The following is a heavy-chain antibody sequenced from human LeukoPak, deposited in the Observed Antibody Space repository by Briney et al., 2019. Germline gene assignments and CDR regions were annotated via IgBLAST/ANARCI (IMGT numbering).Heavy chain of an antibody. D-gene: IGHD3-10*01. V-gene: IGHV1-8*03. CDR2: MNPNSGNT. J-gene: IGHJ5*02. Sequence: ASVKVSCKASGYTFTSYDINWVRQATGQGLEWMGWMNPNSGNTGYAQKFQGRVTITRNTSISTAYMELSSLRSEDTAVYYCAREASGLWFGGNWFDPWGQGTLVTVSS. CDR1: GYTFTSYD. CDR3: AREASGLWFGGNWFDP.